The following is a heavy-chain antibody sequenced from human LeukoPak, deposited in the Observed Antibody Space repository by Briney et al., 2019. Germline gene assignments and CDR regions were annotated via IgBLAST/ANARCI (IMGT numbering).Heavy chain of an antibody. J-gene: IGHJ4*02. V-gene: IGHV1-2*02. CDR1: GYTSTGYY. CDR3: ARGTHDSSGYYYSPDY. CDR2: INPNSGGT. D-gene: IGHD3-22*01. Sequence: ASVKVSCKASGYTSTGYYMHWVRQAPGQGLEWMGWINPNSGGTNYAQKFQGRVTMTRDTSISTAYMELSRLRSDDTAVYYCARGTHDSSGYYYSPDYWGQGTLVTVSS.